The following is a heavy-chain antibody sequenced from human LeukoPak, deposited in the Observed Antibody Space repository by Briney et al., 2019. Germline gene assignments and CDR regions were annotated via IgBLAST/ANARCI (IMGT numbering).Heavy chain of an antibody. V-gene: IGHV3-9*01. CDR2: ISWNSGSI. D-gene: IGHD3-3*01. CDR1: GFIFDDYG. J-gene: IGHJ6*02. CDR3: AKDIGGWFGVVTKYYYYYGMDV. Sequence: GRSLRLSCVGSGFIFDDYGMHWVRQVPGKGLEWVSGISWNSGSIGYADSVKGRFTISRDNAKNSLYLQMNSLRAEDTALYYCAKDIGGWFGVVTKYYYYYGMDVWGQGTTVTVSS.